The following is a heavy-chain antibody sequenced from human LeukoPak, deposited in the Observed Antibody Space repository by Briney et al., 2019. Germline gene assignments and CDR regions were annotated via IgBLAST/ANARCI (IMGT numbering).Heavy chain of an antibody. CDR1: GFIFTNYG. V-gene: IGHV3-48*01. CDR2: SSSSGSSI. Sequence: GGSLRLSCAASGFIFTNYGMHWVRQAPGKGLEWVSYSSSSGSSISYADSVKGRFTISRDNAKNSLYLQMNSLRVEDTAVYYCAAYGDYGGYWGQGTLVTVSS. D-gene: IGHD4-17*01. CDR3: AAYGDYGGY. J-gene: IGHJ4*02.